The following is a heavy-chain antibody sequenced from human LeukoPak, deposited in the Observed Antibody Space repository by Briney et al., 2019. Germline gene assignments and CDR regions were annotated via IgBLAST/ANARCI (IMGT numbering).Heavy chain of an antibody. CDR3: ARASSGWDRNFDY. D-gene: IGHD6-19*01. CDR1: GFTFSSYG. V-gene: IGHV3-33*08. CDR2: IWYGGSNK. Sequence: PGGSLRLSCAASGFTFSSYGMHWVRQAPGKGLEWVAVIWYGGSNKYYADSVKGRFTISRDNSKNTLYLQMNSLRAEDTAVYYCARASSGWDRNFDYWGQGTLVTVSS. J-gene: IGHJ4*02.